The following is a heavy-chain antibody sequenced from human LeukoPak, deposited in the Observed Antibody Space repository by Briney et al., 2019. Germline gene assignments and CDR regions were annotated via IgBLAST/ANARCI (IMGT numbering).Heavy chain of an antibody. D-gene: IGHD4/OR15-4a*01. J-gene: IGHJ4*02. CDR2: MNPNSGNS. V-gene: IGHV1-8*01. Sequence: GASVKVSCKASGDTFTTYDFNWVRQATGQGLEWMGWMNPNSGNSGYAQKFQGRVTMTRNTSISTAYMELSSLRSEDTAVYYCARRAGAYSHPYDYWGQGTLVTVSS. CDR1: GDTFTTYD. CDR3: ARRAGAYSHPYDY.